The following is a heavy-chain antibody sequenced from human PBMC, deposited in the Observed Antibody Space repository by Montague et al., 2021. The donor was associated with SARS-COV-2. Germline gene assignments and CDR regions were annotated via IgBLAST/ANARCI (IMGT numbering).Heavy chain of an antibody. CDR1: GASINIGTYS. D-gene: IGHD2-15*01. CDR2: IHDSGTT. CDR3: TRGHSSGGVCYYDVASDV. J-gene: IGHJ3*01. V-gene: IGHV4-61*01. Sequence: SETLSLTCTVSGASINIGTYSWTWIRPSPGKSLEWVGYIHDSGTTNYNPSLKSRVTIFEDTSRNQFSLNLNSVTAADTAVYYCTRGHSSGGVCYYDVASDVWGQGTMVTVS.